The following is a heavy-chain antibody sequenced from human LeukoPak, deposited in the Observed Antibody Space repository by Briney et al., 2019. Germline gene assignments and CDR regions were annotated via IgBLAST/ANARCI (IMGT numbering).Heavy chain of an antibody. Sequence: SETLSLTCTVSGGSISSYSWSWIRQPPGKGLEWIGDVYYSGSTNYNPSLKSRVTISVDTSKTQFSQKVSSVTAADTGVYYCASGRYGDLFESWGQGTLVTVSS. CDR2: VYYSGST. J-gene: IGHJ4*02. CDR1: GGSISSYS. D-gene: IGHD4-17*01. V-gene: IGHV4-59*01. CDR3: ASGRYGDLFES.